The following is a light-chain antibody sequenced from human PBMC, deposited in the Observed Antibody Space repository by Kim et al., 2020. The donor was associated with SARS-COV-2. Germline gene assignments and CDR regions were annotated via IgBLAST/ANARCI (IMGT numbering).Light chain of an antibody. J-gene: IGLJ3*02. Sequence: GQRVTISCSGSDSTIGGDYVYWYQQLPRTAPKLLICRNDQRPSGVPDRVSGSKSDTSASLAISGLRSEDEADYYCAGWDARLRGWVFGGGTQLTVL. CDR3: AGWDARLRGWV. CDR1: DSTIGGDY. V-gene: IGLV1-47*01. CDR2: RND.